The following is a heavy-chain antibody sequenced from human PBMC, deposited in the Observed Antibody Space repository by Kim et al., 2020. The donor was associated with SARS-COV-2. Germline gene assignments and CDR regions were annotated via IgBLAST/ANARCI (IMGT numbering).Heavy chain of an antibody. Sequence: SVKVSCKASGGTFSSYAISWVRQAPGQGLECMGGIIPIFGTANYAQKFQGRVTITADESTSTAYMELSSLRSEDTAVYYCARELDSSGWYGGGYFDYWGQGTLVTVSS. D-gene: IGHD6-19*01. V-gene: IGHV1-69*13. CDR3: ARELDSSGWYGGGYFDY. J-gene: IGHJ4*02. CDR2: IIPIFGTA. CDR1: GGTFSSYA.